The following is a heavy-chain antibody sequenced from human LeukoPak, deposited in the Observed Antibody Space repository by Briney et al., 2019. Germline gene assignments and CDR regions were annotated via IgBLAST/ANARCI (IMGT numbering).Heavy chain of an antibody. Sequence: ASVKVSCKASGYTFTSYYIQWVRQAPGQGLEWMGMINPSGGSTTYAQKFQGRVTMTRDTYTSTAYMELRGLRPEDTAVYYCVRDAEGAGISVNFWFDPWGQGTLVTVSS. CDR1: GYTFTSYY. J-gene: IGHJ5*02. D-gene: IGHD1-14*01. V-gene: IGHV1-46*01. CDR3: VRDAEGAGISVNFWFDP. CDR2: INPSGGST.